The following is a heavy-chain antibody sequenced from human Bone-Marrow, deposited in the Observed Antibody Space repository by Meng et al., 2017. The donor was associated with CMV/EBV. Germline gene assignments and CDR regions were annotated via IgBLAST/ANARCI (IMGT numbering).Heavy chain of an antibody. CDR2: IKQDGREK. Sequence: GESLKISCAASGFTFSSYWMSWVRQAPGKGLEWVATIKQDGREKYYVDSVKGRFTISKDNAKNSLYLQMNSQRGENAAVYCCARDRTGTFEFWGQGTMVTVSS. V-gene: IGHV3-7*01. CDR3: ARDRTGTFEF. J-gene: IGHJ4*02. D-gene: IGHD1-1*01. CDR1: GFTFSSYW.